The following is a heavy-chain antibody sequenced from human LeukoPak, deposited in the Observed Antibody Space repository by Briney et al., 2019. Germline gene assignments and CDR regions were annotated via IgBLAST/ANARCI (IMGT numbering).Heavy chain of an antibody. CDR2: ISAYNGNT. V-gene: IGHV1-18*01. CDR1: GYTLTDYY. Sequence: VASVKVSCKASGYTLTDYYMHWVRQAPGQGLEWMGWISAYNGNTIYAQKVKGRVTMTTDTSTSTAYMELRSLKSDDTAVYYCARASYCSDGSCYSDYWGQGTLVTVSS. CDR3: ARASYCSDGSCYSDY. D-gene: IGHD2-15*01. J-gene: IGHJ4*02.